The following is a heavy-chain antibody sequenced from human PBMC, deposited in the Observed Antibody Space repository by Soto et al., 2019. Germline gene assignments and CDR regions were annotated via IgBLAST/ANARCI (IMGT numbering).Heavy chain of an antibody. Sequence: QVQLQQWGAGLLKPSETLSLTCAVYGGSFSGYYWSWIRQPPGKGLEWIGEINHSGSTNYNPSLRSRVTTSVDTSKNQFSLKLSSVTAADTAVYYCARGYCSSTSCYPPLGMDVWGQGTTVTVSS. CDR1: GGSFSGYY. CDR2: INHSGST. J-gene: IGHJ6*02. V-gene: IGHV4-34*01. D-gene: IGHD2-2*01. CDR3: ARGYCSSTSCYPPLGMDV.